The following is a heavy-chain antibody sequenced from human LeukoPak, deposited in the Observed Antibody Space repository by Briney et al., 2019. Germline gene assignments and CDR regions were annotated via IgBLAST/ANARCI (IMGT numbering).Heavy chain of an antibody. D-gene: IGHD1-1*01. J-gene: IGHJ5*02. CDR1: GFTFSSDS. V-gene: IGHV3-48*01. Sequence: VGSLRLSCVASGFTFSSDSMNWGRQAPGKGLEWVSYISSSSSSIYYADSVQGRFTISRDNAKNSLYLQMNSLRVEDTAVYYCVRQLVSWGQGTLVTVSS. CDR3: VRQLVS. CDR2: ISSSSSSI.